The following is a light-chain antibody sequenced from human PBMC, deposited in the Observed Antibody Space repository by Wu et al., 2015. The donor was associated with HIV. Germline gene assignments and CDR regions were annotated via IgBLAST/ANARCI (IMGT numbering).Light chain of an antibody. CDR2: DSS. V-gene: IGKV3-11*01. CDR3: QQFEF. J-gene: IGKJ2*01. CDR1: QSGNS. Sequence: EVMLTQSPGTLSLSPGESATLFCKVSQSGNSLTWIQKRRGQAPRLLIYDSSRRASGVPDRFIGSGSGTDFSLTIKNVIREDFAVYFCQQFEFFGLGTALEI.